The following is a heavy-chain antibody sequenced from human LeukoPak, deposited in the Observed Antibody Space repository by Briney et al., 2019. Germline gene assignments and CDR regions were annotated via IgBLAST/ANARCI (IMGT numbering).Heavy chain of an antibody. V-gene: IGHV3-23*01. Sequence: GGSRRLSCAASGFTFGGYVMSWVRQAPGKGPEWVSAISGDGGTYYADSVKGRFTISRDNSKNTLYLQMNSLGGEDTALYYCARYCGAASCYSGFDYWGQGTLVTVAS. CDR1: GFTFGGYV. J-gene: IGHJ4*02. CDR2: ISGDGGT. CDR3: ARYCGAASCYSGFDY. D-gene: IGHD2-15*01.